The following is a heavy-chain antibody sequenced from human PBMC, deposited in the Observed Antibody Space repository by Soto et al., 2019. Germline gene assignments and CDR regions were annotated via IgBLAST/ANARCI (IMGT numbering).Heavy chain of an antibody. CDR2: IYWNDDK. V-gene: IGHV2-5*01. J-gene: IGHJ4*01. CDR1: GFSLSTSGVG. D-gene: IGHD3-10*01. CDR3: AYNHTRTMVRGLALYYLDY. Sequence: SGPTLVNPTQTLTLTCTFSGFSLSTSGVGVGWICQPPGKALEWLALIYWNDDKRYSPSLKSRLTITQDTSKNQVVLTMTNMDPVDGATCDCAYNHTRTMVRGLALYYLDYWGQGTLLAVSS.